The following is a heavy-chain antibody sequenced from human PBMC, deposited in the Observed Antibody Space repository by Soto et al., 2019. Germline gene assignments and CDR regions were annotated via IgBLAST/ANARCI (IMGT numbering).Heavy chain of an antibody. D-gene: IGHD3-10*01. CDR2: ISYDGTNE. J-gene: IGHJ4*02. CDR3: ARENLINSYFDY. Sequence: QVQLVDSGGGVVQPGRSLRLSCAASGFNFRDYAMHWVRQAPGMGLEWVALISYDGTNEYYADSVKGRFTISRDNSKHTLYLQMNSLRAEDTAVYYCARENLINSYFDYWAQGTPVTVSS. CDR1: GFNFRDYA. V-gene: IGHV3-30-3*01.